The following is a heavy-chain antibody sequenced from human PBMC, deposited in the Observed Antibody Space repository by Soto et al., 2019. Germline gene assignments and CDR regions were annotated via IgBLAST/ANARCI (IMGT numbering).Heavy chain of an antibody. V-gene: IGHV3-11*01. Sequence: GGSLRLSCAASGFTFSDYYMSWIRQAPGKGLEWVSYISSSGSTIYYADSVKGRFTISRDNAKNSLYLQMNSLRAEDTAVYYCARDWGSIAARFDYYYYMDVWGKGTTVTVSS. CDR3: ARDWGSIAARFDYYYYMDV. CDR1: GFTFSDYY. D-gene: IGHD6-6*01. J-gene: IGHJ6*03. CDR2: ISSSGSTI.